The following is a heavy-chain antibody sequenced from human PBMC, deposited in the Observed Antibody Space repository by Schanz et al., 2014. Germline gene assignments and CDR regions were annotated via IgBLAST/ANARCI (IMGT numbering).Heavy chain of an antibody. CDR3: ARFLARYQYYGVDV. D-gene: IGHD3-3*01. Sequence: QVQLVESGGGVVQPGRSLRLSCAASGFNFRNYGMHWVRQAPGKGLEWVAGMSGSGSTADYADSVKGRFTISRDNGETSVYLQINSLRVEDTAVYYCARFLARYQYYGVDVWGQGTTVIVSS. CDR2: MSGSGSTA. J-gene: IGHJ6*02. CDR1: GFNFRNYG. V-gene: IGHV3-33*03.